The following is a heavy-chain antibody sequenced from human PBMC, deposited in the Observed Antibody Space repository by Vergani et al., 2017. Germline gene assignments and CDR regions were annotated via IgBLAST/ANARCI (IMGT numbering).Heavy chain of an antibody. J-gene: IGHJ4*02. V-gene: IGHV4-38-2*01. D-gene: IGHD3-10*01. CDR3: ARQNPYGSAHVDF. CDR2: VHRNGNT. CDR1: GYSVGSGYY. Sequence: QVDLQESGPGLVKSSETLSLNCAVSGYSVGSGYYWGWIPQPPGRGLEWIGCVHRNGNTYFTSFLRSCATISMDTSKTQFSLRLTSVTAADTAVYYCARQNPYGSAHVDFWGRGVLVNVSA.